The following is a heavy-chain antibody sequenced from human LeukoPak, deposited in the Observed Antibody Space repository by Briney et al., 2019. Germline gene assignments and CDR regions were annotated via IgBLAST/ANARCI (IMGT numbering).Heavy chain of an antibody. D-gene: IGHD2/OR15-2a*01. Sequence: SETLSLTCAVYGGSFSGYYWSWIRQPPGKGLEWIGEINHSGSTNYSPSLKSRVTISVDTSKNQFSLKLSSVTAADTAVYYCARGHRLLSRYFDLWGRGTLVTVSS. CDR2: INHSGST. J-gene: IGHJ2*01. CDR3: ARGHRLLSRYFDL. V-gene: IGHV4-34*01. CDR1: GGSFSGYY.